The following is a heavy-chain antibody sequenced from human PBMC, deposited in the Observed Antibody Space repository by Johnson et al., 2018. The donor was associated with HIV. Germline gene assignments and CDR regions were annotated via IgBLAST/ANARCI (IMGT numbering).Heavy chain of an antibody. CDR3: AKGEDGSHDAFDI. J-gene: IGHJ3*02. Sequence: QVQLVESGGGVVQPGRSLRLSCAASGFTFSSYGMHWVRQAPGKGLEWVAVISYDGSNKYYADSVKGRFTISRDNSKNTLYLQMNSLRAEDTAVYCCAKGEDGSHDAFDIWGQGTMVTVSS. CDR2: ISYDGSNK. V-gene: IGHV3-30*18. CDR1: GFTFSSYG. D-gene: IGHD1-14*01.